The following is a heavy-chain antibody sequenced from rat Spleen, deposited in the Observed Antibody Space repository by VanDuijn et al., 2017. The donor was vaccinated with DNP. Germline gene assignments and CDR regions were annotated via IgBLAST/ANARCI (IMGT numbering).Heavy chain of an antibody. J-gene: IGHJ4*01. D-gene: IGHD1-12*02. V-gene: IGHV5-20*01. CDR2: ISYAGGST. CDR1: GFTFSDYY. CDR3: ATPPDFFRYYDVSSYQGYAVDA. Sequence: EVQLVESGGGLVQPGRSLKLSCAASGFTFSDYYMAWVRQAPTNGLELVAYISYAGGSTNYGDPVKGRFTISRDIAKSTLDLQMDSLRSEDTTTYYCATPPDFFRYYDVSSYQGYAVDAWGPGTSVTVSS.